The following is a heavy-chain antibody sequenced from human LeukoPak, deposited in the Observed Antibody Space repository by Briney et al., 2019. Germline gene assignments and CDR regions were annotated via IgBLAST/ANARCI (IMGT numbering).Heavy chain of an antibody. J-gene: IGHJ4*02. CDR1: GFTFSSYS. Sequence: PGGSLRLSCAASGFTFSSYSMNWVRQAPGKGLEWVSSISSSSSYIYYADSVKGRFTISRDNAKNSLYLQMNSLRAEDTAVYYCARDREYYDSSGGDFDYWGQRTLVTVSS. D-gene: IGHD3-22*01. CDR2: ISSSSSYI. CDR3: ARDREYYDSSGGDFDY. V-gene: IGHV3-21*01.